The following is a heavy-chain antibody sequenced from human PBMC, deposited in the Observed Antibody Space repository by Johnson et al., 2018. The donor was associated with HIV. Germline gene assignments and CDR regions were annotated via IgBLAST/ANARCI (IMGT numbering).Heavy chain of an antibody. CDR2: ISGSGGVT. V-gene: IGHV3-23*04. CDR3: ATDIAVGGITGTQSAFDI. CDR1: RFTFSSYW. Sequence: VHLVESGGGLVQPGGSLRLSCAASRFTFSSYWMHWVRQAPGKGLEWVSGISGSGGVTNYADSVKGRFTVSRDNSKNTLYLQMNSLRAEDTAVYYCATDIAVGGITGTQSAFDIWGKGTMVTVSS. D-gene: IGHD1-20*01. J-gene: IGHJ3*02.